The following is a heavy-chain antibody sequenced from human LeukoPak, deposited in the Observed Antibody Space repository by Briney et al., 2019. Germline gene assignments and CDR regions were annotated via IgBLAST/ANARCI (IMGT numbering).Heavy chain of an antibody. J-gene: IGHJ4*02. CDR2: IYYSGST. D-gene: IGHD2-15*01. CDR3: ARANRRGGSFRGTYFDY. Sequence: SETLSLTCTVSGGSISSSSYYWGWIRQPPGKGLEWIGSIYYSGSTYYNPSFKSRVTISVDTSKNQFSLKLSSVTAADTAVYYCARANRRGGSFRGTYFDYWGQGTLVTVSS. V-gene: IGHV4-39*07. CDR1: GGSISSSSYY.